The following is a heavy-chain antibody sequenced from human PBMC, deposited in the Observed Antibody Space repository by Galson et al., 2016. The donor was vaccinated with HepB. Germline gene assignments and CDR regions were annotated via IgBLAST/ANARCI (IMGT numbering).Heavy chain of an antibody. J-gene: IGHJ4*02. CDR3: ARDTGWNDQFDY. D-gene: IGHD1-1*01. Sequence: SLRLSCAASGFPFGSYAVHWVRQAPGKGLEWVAVTSFDGSDKYYTDSVKGRFTVSRDNSRNTLFLQMSSLRAEDTAVYYCARDTGWNDQFDYWGQGTLVTVSS. V-gene: IGHV3-30*04. CDR1: GFPFGSYA. CDR2: TSFDGSDK.